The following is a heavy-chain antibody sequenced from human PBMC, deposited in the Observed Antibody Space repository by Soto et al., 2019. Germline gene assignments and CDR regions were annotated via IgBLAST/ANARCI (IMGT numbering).Heavy chain of an antibody. D-gene: IGHD5-18*01. CDR2: ISGSGGST. Sequence: PGGSLRLSCAASGFTFSSYAMSWVRQAPGKGLEWVSAISGSGGSTYYADSVKGRFTISRDNSKNTLYLQMNSLRAEDTAVYYCAKRIQDRSSWSRWHYGMDVWGQGTTVTVSS. J-gene: IGHJ6*02. V-gene: IGHV3-23*01. CDR3: AKRIQDRSSWSRWHYGMDV. CDR1: GFTFSSYA.